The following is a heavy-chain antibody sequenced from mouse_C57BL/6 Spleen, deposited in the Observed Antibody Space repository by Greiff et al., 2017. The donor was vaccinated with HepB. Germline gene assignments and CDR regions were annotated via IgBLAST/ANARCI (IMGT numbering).Heavy chain of an antibody. CDR3: ARGYDYDRDAMDY. V-gene: IGHV5-16*01. Sequence: EVKLMESEGGLVQPGSSMKLSCTASGFTFSDYYMAWVRQVPEKGLEWVANINYDGSSTYYLDSLKSRFIISRDNAKNILYLQMSSLKSEDTATYYCARGYDYDRDAMDYWGQGTSVTVSS. CDR1: GFTFSDYY. D-gene: IGHD2-4*01. CDR2: INYDGSST. J-gene: IGHJ4*01.